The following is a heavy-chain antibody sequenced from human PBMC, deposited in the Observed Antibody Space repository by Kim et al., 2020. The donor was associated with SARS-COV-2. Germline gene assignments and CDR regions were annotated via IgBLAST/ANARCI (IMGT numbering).Heavy chain of an antibody. D-gene: IGHD3-10*01. CDR1: GGTFSSYA. J-gene: IGHJ6*02. CDR2: IIPILGIA. Sequence: SVKVSCKASGGTFSSYAISWVRQAPGQGLEWMGRIIPILGIANYAQKFQGRVTITADKSTSTAYMELSSLRSEDTAVYYCAAYYGSGINSRHGMDVWGQGTTVTVSS. CDR3: AAYYGSGINSRHGMDV. V-gene: IGHV1-69*04.